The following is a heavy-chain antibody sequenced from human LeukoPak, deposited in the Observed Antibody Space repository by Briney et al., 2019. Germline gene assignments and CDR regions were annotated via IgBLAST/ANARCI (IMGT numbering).Heavy chain of an antibody. CDR1: GFTFSSYG. J-gene: IGHJ4*02. CDR2: IRYDGSNK. CDR3: ALDMTRDY. V-gene: IGHV3-30*02. Sequence: GGSLRLSCAASGFTFSSYGMHWGRQAPGKGLGWVAFIRYDGSNKYYADSVKGRFTISRDNSKNTLYLQMNTLRAEDTAVYYCALDMTRDYWGQGTLVTVSS. D-gene: IGHD3-9*01.